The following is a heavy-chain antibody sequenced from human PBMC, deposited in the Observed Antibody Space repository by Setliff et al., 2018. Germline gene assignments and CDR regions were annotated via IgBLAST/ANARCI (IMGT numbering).Heavy chain of an antibody. D-gene: IGHD3-22*01. CDR3: ARESRYYYDNLGTLDY. V-gene: IGHV4-4*07. J-gene: IGHJ4*02. CDR1: GGSFSGYY. CDR2: IYTSGST. Sequence: KTSETLSLTCAVYGGSFSGYYWSWIRQPAGKGLEWIGRIYTSGSTNYNPALKSRVTMSVDTSKNQFSLKLSSVTAADTAVYYCARESRYYYDNLGTLDYWGQGTLVTVSS.